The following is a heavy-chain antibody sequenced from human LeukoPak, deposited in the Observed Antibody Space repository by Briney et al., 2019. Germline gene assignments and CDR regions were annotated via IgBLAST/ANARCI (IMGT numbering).Heavy chain of an antibody. D-gene: IGHD2-8*02. J-gene: IGHJ6*02. CDR1: GFTFSNYA. CDR2: ISGGGSST. V-gene: IGHV3-23*01. CDR3: ARDSTGYPYYYYGMDV. Sequence: GGSLRLSCAGSGFTFSNYALNWVRQAPGKGLEWVSGISGGGSSTYYADSVKGRFTISRDSSKKTLYLEMNSLRAEDTATYYCARDSTGYPYYYYGMDVWGQGTTVTVSS.